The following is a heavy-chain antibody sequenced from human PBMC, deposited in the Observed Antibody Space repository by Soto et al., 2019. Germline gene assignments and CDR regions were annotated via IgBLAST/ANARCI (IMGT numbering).Heavy chain of an antibody. J-gene: IGHJ6*02. CDR1: GFTFSDYY. V-gene: IGHV3-11*06. Sequence: QVQLVESGGGLVKPGGSLRLSCAASGFTFSDYYMSWIRQAPGKGLEWISYISSSSTYTNHAESVRGRFTISRDNAKNSLYLQMNNLRAEDTAVYYCARARYYDFWNEEALRSRSGDYYFGMDVWGQGTTVTVSS. CDR3: ARARYYDFWNEEALRSRSGDYYFGMDV. CDR2: ISSSSTYT. D-gene: IGHD3-3*01.